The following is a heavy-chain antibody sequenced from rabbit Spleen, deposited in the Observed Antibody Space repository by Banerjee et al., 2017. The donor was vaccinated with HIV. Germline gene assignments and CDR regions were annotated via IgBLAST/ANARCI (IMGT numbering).Heavy chain of an antibody. V-gene: IGHV1S40*01. J-gene: IGHJ4*01. CDR3: ARDAAGREDFNL. CDR2: INTATDKG. Sequence: QSLEESGGGLVQPEGSLTLTCTASGFSFSSSYYMCWVRQAPGKGLEWIACINTATDKGVYATWAKGRFTISRTSSTTVTLQMTSLTAADTATYFCARDAAGREDFNLWGPGTLVTVS. CDR1: GFSFSSSYY. D-gene: IGHD4-2*01.